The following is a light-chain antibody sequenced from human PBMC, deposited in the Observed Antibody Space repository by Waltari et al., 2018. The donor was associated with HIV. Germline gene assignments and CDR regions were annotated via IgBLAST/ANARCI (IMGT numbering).Light chain of an antibody. Sequence: SSLLTQTPSVSVAPGKTAIITWGGKNIERKSVHWYQQKPGQAPLLVIYYDTDRPSRIPGRFSGANSGNTATLTVSSVGDGDEADYYCQVWDSTSDHVLFGGGTRLTVL. CDR3: QVWDSTSDHVL. J-gene: IGLJ2*01. CDR2: YDT. V-gene: IGLV3-21*04. CDR1: NIERKS.